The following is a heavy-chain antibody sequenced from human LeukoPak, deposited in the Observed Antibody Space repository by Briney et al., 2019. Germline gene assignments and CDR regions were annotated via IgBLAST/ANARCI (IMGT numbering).Heavy chain of an antibody. CDR1: GFTVSSNY. V-gene: IGHV3-66*01. J-gene: IGHJ3*02. Sequence: PGGSLRLSCAASGFTVSSNYMSWVRQAPGKGLEWVSVIYSGGSTYYADSVKGRFTISRDNSKNTLYLQMNSLRAEDTAVYYCARDWDSSRYYGGDDAFDIWGQGTMVTVSS. D-gene: IGHD3-22*01. CDR3: ARDWDSSRYYGGDDAFDI. CDR2: IYSGGST.